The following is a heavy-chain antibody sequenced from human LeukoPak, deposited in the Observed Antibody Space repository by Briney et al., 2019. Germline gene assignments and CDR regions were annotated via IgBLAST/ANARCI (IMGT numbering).Heavy chain of an antibody. CDR1: GGSIRNHH. CDR2: VFFTEGT. D-gene: IGHD2-8*01. CDR3: ARELYHFDR. V-gene: IGHV4-59*11. Sequence: PSGTLTLTCSVSGGSIRNHHWTWIRQSPGKGLEWIGHVFFTEGTNYSPSLRGRITISADRSKNQIYLKLGSVTAADTAVYHCARELYHFDRWGQGALVTVSS. J-gene: IGHJ5*02.